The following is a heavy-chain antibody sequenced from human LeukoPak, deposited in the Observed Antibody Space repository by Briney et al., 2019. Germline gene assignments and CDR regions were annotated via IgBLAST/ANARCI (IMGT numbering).Heavy chain of an antibody. J-gene: IGHJ4*02. CDR1: GFTFSNYW. CDR2: LNSDGSHT. CDR3: TRDFDQPSGN. D-gene: IGHD3-9*01. V-gene: IGHV3-74*01. Sequence: GGSLRLSCAASGFTFSNYWMRWVRQAPGKGLVWVSRLNSDGSHTGYADSVKGRFTISRDNAKNTLYLQMNSLRAEDTAVYYCTRDFDQPSGNWGQGTLVTVSS.